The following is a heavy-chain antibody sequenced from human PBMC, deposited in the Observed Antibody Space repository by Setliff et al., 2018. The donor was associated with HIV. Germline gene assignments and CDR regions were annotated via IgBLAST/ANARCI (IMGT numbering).Heavy chain of an antibody. Sequence: GASVKVSCKASGYTFTSYDINWVRQATGQGLEWMGWINPNSGGTNYAQKFQGRVTITTDESTSTAYMELSSLRSEDTAVYYCARGAVVTNYFDYWGQGTLVTVSS. CDR1: GYTFTSYD. CDR3: ARGAVVTNYFDY. D-gene: IGHD2-15*01. CDR2: INPNSGGT. V-gene: IGHV1-8*03. J-gene: IGHJ4*02.